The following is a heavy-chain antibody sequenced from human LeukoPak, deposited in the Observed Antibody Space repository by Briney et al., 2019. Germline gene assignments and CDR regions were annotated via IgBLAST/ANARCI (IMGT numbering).Heavy chain of an antibody. CDR1: GFTFSTYT. Sequence: GGSQRLSCAASGFTFSTYTMKWVRRAPGKGLEWVSYISRRTGTTYNADFVKGRLSISSDDAKNSLYLQMNSLRAEDTAVYYCARGGKCSSTSCYYFDYWGQGTLVTVSS. CDR3: ARGGKCSSTSCYYFDY. V-gene: IGHV3-48*01. J-gene: IGHJ4*02. CDR2: ISRRTGTT. D-gene: IGHD2-2*01.